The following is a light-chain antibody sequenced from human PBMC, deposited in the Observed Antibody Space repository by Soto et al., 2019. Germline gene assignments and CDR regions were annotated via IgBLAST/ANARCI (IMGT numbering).Light chain of an antibody. CDR3: VLYMGRGIGV. J-gene: IGLJ3*02. V-gene: IGLV8-61*01. CDR1: SGSVSTNNY. CDR2: RTN. Sequence: QTVVTQEPSFSVSPGGTVTLTCALSSGSVSTNNYPSWCQQTPGQPPRTLIFRTNTRSSGVPDRFSGSILGSKAALTITGAQADDESDYYCVLYMGRGIGVFGGGTKVTVL.